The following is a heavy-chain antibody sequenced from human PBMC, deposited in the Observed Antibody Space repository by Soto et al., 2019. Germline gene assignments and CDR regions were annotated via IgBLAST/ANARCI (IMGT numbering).Heavy chain of an antibody. CDR1: GYSFTSYG. V-gene: IGHV1-18*01. J-gene: IGHJ4*02. CDR2: ISAYNGNT. CDR3: ARDSPPPRE. Sequence: QVQLVQSGAEVKEPAASVKVSCKASGYSFTSYGISWVRQAPGQGLEWMGWISAYNGNTNYAQKVQGRVTMNTDTSTTTDYTELRSLRSDDTAVYYCARDSPPPREWGQGTLVTVSS.